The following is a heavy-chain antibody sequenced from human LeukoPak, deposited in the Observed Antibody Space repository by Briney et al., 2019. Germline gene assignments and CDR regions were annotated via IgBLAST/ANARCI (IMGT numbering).Heavy chain of an antibody. CDR2: IIPILGIA. V-gene: IGHV1-69*04. D-gene: IGHD3-10*01. J-gene: IGHJ5*02. CDR3: ARDQEVRGTNNWFDP. Sequence: GASVKVSCKASGGTFSSYAISWVRQAPGQGLEWMGRIIPILGIANYAQKFQGRVTITADKSTSTAYMELSSLRSEDTAVYYCARDQEVRGTNNWFDPWGQGTLVTVSS. CDR1: GGTFSSYA.